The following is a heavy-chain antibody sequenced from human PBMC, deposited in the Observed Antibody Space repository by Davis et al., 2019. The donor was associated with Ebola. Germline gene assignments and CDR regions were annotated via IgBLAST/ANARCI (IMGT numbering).Heavy chain of an antibody. D-gene: IGHD3-3*01. J-gene: IGHJ6*02. CDR3: TRDEDYDCCSGPLYYYGMDV. Sequence: GEPLKISCAATGFTFSSHSMKWVRQAPGKGLEWVSHIRSSGITIHYSDSVKGRFTISRDNAQTSVYLQMNSLIDEDTAVYYCTRDEDYDCCSGPLYYYGMDVWGQGTTVTVSS. V-gene: IGHV3-48*02. CDR1: GFTFSSHS. CDR2: IRSSGITI.